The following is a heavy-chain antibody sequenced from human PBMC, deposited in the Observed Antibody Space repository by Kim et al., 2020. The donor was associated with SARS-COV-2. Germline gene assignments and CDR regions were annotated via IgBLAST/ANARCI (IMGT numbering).Heavy chain of an antibody. D-gene: IGHD3-22*01. CDR2: INACNGNT. J-gene: IGHJ4*02. V-gene: IGHV1-3*01. CDR1: GYTFTSYA. CDR3: ARYYYDSSGYYRFLDY. Sequence: ASVKVSCKASGYTFTSYAMHWVRQAPGQRLEWMGWINACNGNTKYSQKFQGRVTITRDTSASTADMELSSLRSEDTAVYYCARYYYDSSGYYRFLDYWGQGTLVTVSS.